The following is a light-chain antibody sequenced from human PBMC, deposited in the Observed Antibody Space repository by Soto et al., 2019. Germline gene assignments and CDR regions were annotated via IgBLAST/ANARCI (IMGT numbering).Light chain of an antibody. J-gene: IGLJ1*01. Sequence: SYELTQPPSLSVAPGQTARITCWGNNIGSKSVHWYQQRPGHDPVLGRYDDSNRPSGIPERLSGYNSGSTATLTISSVEDGDEADYFRHVWYISSDQYRFWTGTKLTVL. CDR2: DDS. CDR3: HVWYISSDQYR. CDR1: NIGSKS. V-gene: IGLV3-21*02.